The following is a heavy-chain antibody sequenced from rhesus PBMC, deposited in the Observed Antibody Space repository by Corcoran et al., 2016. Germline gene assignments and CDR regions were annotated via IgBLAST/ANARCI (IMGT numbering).Heavy chain of an antibody. D-gene: IGHD6-31*01. CDR1: GYSISSGYY. J-gene: IGHJ4*01. V-gene: IGHV4-122*02. Sequence: QVQLQESGPGLVKPSETLSRTCAVSGYSISSGYYWSWIRQPPGKGLEWIGYITYIGSTSYNPSLKSRVTISRDTSKNQFSLKLSSVTAADTAVYYCARDYSGWPFDYWGQGVLVTVSS. CDR3: ARDYSGWPFDY. CDR2: ITYIGST.